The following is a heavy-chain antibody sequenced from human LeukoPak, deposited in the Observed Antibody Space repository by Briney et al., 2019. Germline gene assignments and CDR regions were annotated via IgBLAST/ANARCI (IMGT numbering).Heavy chain of an antibody. Sequence: SETLSLTCTVSGGSMSGHWRSWIRQSPGKGLEWIGDIFYSGGTNNNSPLKSRLTMSLDTSKNQFSLKLSSVTAADTAVYYCARHIGGGIEDMDVWGKGTKVIVSS. J-gene: IGHJ6*03. D-gene: IGHD3-16*02. CDR1: GGSMSGHW. CDR3: ARHIGGGIEDMDV. CDR2: IFYSGGT. V-gene: IGHV4-59*08.